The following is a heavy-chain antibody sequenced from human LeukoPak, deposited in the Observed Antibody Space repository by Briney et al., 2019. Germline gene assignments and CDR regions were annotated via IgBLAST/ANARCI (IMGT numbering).Heavy chain of an antibody. D-gene: IGHD6-13*01. CDR1: GGSISGYY. Sequence: SETLSLTCTVSGGSISGYYWSWIRQPPGKGLEWIGYIYHSGSTNYNPSLKSRVTISVDTSKNQFSLKLSSVTAADTAVYYCARRAAAAGTRAFDIWGQGTMVTVSS. CDR2: IYHSGST. J-gene: IGHJ3*02. CDR3: ARRAAAAGTRAFDI. V-gene: IGHV4-59*08.